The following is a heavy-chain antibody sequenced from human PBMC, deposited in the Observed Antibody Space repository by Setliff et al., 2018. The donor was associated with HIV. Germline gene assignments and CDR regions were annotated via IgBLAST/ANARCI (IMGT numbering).Heavy chain of an antibody. CDR2: INWHGSST. J-gene: IGHJ4*02. D-gene: IGHD6-19*01. V-gene: IGHV3-20*04. CDR3: ARENNRGWHWLDPFDY. Sequence: GGSLRLSCSASGFTFDDYGMSWVRQAPGKGLEWVSGINWHGSSTGYADPVKGRFTISRDNAKNSLYLQMNSLRVEDTALYYCARENNRGWHWLDPFDYWGQGTLVTVSS. CDR1: GFTFDDYG.